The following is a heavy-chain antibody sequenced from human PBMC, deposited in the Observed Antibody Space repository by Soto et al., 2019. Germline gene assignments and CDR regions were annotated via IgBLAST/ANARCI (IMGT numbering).Heavy chain of an antibody. D-gene: IGHD5-12*01. J-gene: IGHJ4*02. CDR1: GFTFSDDF. Sequence: QVQLVESGGGLVKPGGSLRLSCAASGFTFSDDFMTWIRQAPGKGLEWVSYISGRGDRIYYADSVKGRFTISRDNAKKSLFLQMNILRAEDTAVYYCASGACSGYDCYYDYWGQGTLVTVSS. CDR2: ISGRGDRI. V-gene: IGHV3-11*01. CDR3: ASGACSGYDCYYDY.